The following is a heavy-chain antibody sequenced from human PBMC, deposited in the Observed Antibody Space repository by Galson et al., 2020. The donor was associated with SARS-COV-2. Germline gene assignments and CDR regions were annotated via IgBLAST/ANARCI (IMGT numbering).Heavy chain of an antibody. Sequence: GESLKISCAASGFTFSDYYMSWIRQAPGKGLEWVSYISSSSSYTNYADSVKGRFTISRDNAKNSLYLQMNSLRAEDTAVYYCARDHSPYYDSSVEVGYRGQGTLVTVSS. CDR1: GFTFSDYY. J-gene: IGHJ4*02. CDR2: ISSSSSYT. D-gene: IGHD3-22*01. CDR3: ARDHSPYYDSSVEVGY. V-gene: IGHV3-11*06.